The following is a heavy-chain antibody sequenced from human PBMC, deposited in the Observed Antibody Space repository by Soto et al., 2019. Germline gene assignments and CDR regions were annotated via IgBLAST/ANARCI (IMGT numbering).Heavy chain of an antibody. D-gene: IGHD3-16*01. Sequence: EVQLVESGGNLVQPGGSLRLSCAASGFTFSTYEFNWVRQAPGRGLEWISYISVSGNIIKYADSVKGRFTISRDNAENSLQLHMSSLRVDDTALYFCVRDTMGAAAAASLDYGGQGTQVIVSS. V-gene: IGHV3-48*03. J-gene: IGHJ4*02. CDR2: ISVSGNII. CDR1: GFTFSTYE. CDR3: VRDTMGAAAAASLDY.